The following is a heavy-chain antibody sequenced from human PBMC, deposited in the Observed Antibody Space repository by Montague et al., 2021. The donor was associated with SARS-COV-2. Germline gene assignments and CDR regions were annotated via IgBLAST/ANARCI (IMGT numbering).Heavy chain of an antibody. CDR1: GSSISSETHY. CDR2: IFYSGST. J-gene: IGHJ4*02. D-gene: IGHD6-19*01. CDR3: ASQPIPVTGSGEFDY. V-gene: IGHV4-39*01. Sequence: SETLSLTCTVSGSSISSETHYWGWLRQPPGKGLEWIGSIFYSGSTYYNSSLKSRVSISVDTSKNQFSPRLRSVTAADTAVYYCASQPIPVTGSGEFDYWGQGTLVTVSA.